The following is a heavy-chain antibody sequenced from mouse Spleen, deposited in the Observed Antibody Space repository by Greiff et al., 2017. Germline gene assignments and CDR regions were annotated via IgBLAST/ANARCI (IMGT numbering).Heavy chain of an antibody. Sequence: QVQLQQPGAELVMPGASVKLSCKASGYTFTSYWMHWVKQRPGQGLEWIGEIDPSDSYTNYNQKFKGKATLTVDKSSSTAYMQLSSLTSEDSAVYYCARGLHNYAMDYWGQGTSVTVSS. V-gene: IGHV1-69*01. J-gene: IGHJ4*01. D-gene: IGHD1-2*01. CDR1: GYTFTSYW. CDR3: ARGLHNYAMDY. CDR2: IDPSDSYT.